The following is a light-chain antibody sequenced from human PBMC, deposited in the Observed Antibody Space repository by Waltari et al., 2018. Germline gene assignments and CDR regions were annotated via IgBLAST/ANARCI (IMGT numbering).Light chain of an antibody. J-gene: IGKJ1*01. V-gene: IGKV1-33*01. CDR1: QGIGNW. CDR2: RAS. Sequence: DIQMTQSPSSLSASIGDRVTITCRASQGIGNWLAWYQHKPGKAPKLLICRASSLETGVPSRFSGSGSGTEFTLTISSLQAEDVATYYCQQHDNSPRTFGQGTKVEIK. CDR3: QQHDNSPRT.